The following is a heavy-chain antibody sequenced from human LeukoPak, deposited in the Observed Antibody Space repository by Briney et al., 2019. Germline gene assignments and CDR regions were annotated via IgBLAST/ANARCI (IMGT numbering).Heavy chain of an antibody. CDR2: ISGSGGST. V-gene: IGHV3-23*01. D-gene: IGHD3-22*01. CDR1: GFTFSSYA. J-gene: IGHJ4*02. CDR3: ATLPTYYYDSSGDLLDY. Sequence: PGGSLRLSCAASGFTFSSYAMSWVRQAPGKGLEWVSAISGSGGSTYYADSVKGRLTISRDNSKNTLYPQMNSLRAEDTAVYYCATLPTYYYDSSGDLLDYWGQGTLVTVSS.